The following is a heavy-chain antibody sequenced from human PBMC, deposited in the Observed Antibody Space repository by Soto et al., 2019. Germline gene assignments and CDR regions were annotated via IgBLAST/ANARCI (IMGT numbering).Heavy chain of an antibody. V-gene: IGHV1-69*01. CDR2: IIPIFGTA. J-gene: IGHJ4*02. D-gene: IGHD5-12*01. CDR3: ARVLLGAGDIVATRGDY. Sequence: QVQLVQSGAEVKKPGSSVKVSCKASGGTFSSYAISWVRQAPGQGLEWMGGIIPIFGTANYAQKFQGIVTITADESTSTAYMELSSLRSEDTAVYYCARVLLGAGDIVATRGDYWGQGTLVTVSS. CDR1: GGTFSSYA.